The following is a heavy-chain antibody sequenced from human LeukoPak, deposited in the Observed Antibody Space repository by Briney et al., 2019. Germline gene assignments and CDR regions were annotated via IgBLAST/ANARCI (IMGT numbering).Heavy chain of an antibody. D-gene: IGHD2-8*01. V-gene: IGHV4-59*12. Sequence: SETLSLTCTVSGGSISSYYWSWIRQPPGKGLEWIGYIYYSGSTNYNPSLKSRVTISVDRSKNQFSLKLSSVTAADTAVYYCARGVYCTNGVCYPHFDYWGQGTLVTVSS. CDR1: GGSISSYY. J-gene: IGHJ4*02. CDR3: ARGVYCTNGVCYPHFDY. CDR2: IYYSGST.